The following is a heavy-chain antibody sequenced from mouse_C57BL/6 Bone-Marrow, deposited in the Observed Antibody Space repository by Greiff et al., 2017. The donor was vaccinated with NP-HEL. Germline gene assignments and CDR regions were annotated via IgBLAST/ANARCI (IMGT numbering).Heavy chain of an antibody. CDR2: INYDGSST. CDR1: GFTFSDYY. CDR3: AREGGLRRRTYAMDY. V-gene: IGHV5-16*01. Sequence: VQLKESEGGLVQPGSSMKLSCTTSGFTFSDYYMAWVRQVPEKGLAWVANINYDGSSTYYLDSLKSRFIISRDNAKNILYLQMSSLKSEDTATYYCAREGGLRRRTYAMDYWGQGTSVTVSS. D-gene: IGHD2-4*01. J-gene: IGHJ4*01.